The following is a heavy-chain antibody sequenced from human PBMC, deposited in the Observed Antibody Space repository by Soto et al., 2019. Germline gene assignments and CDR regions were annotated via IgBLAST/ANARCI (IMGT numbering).Heavy chain of an antibody. CDR2: IYYSGST. CDR1: GYSISSSNW. Sequence: QVQLQESGPGLVKPSDTLSLTCAVSGYSISSSNWWGWIRQPPGKGLEWIGYIYYSGSTYYNPSLKSRVTMSADTSKTQFSLKLSSVPAVDTAVYYCARNGGGFLAYMDVWGQGTTVTVSS. D-gene: IGHD3-16*01. V-gene: IGHV4-28*01. J-gene: IGHJ6*02. CDR3: ARNGGGFLAYMDV.